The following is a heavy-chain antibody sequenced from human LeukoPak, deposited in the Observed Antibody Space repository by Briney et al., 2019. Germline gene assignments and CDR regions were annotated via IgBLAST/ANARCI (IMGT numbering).Heavy chain of an antibody. D-gene: IGHD4-11*01. CDR2: IKQDGSEK. CDR1: GFTFSSYS. CDR3: ANSRPGFY. V-gene: IGHV3-7*01. Sequence: GGSLRLSCAASGFTFSSYSMSWVRQAPGKGLEWVANIKQDGSEKYYVDSVKGRFTISRDNAKNSLYLQMNSLRAEDTAVYYCANSRPGFYWGQGTLVTVSS. J-gene: IGHJ4*02.